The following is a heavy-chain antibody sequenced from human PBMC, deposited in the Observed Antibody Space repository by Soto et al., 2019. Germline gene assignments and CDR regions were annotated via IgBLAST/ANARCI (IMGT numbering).Heavy chain of an antibody. D-gene: IGHD4-17*01. CDR2: ITGSGGST. CDR3: AKDRYGDYGGIDY. V-gene: IGHV3-23*01. Sequence: PGGSLRLSCAASGFTFSTYAMIWVRQAPGKGLEWVSVITGSGGSTYYAGSVKGRFTISRDTSKNTLFLQMNSLRAEDTAVYYCAKDRYGDYGGIDYWGQGTMVTVSS. J-gene: IGHJ4*02. CDR1: GFTFSTYA.